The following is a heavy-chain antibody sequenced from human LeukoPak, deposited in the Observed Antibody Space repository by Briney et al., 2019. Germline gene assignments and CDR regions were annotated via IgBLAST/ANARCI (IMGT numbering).Heavy chain of an antibody. D-gene: IGHD2-2*01. V-gene: IGHV1-18*01. CDR2: ISAYNGNT. CDR1: GYTFTSYG. J-gene: IGHJ6*02. CDR3: ARDIVAVPAANSRDYYYGMDV. Sequence: ASVKVSCKASGYTFTSYGISWVRQAPGQGLEWMGWISAYNGNTNYAQKLQGRVTMTTDTSTSTAYMELRSLRSDDTAVYYCARDIVAVPAANSRDYYYGMDVWGQGTTVTVSS.